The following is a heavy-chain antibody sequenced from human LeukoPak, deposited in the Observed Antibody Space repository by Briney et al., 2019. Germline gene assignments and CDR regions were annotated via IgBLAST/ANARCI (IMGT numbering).Heavy chain of an antibody. Sequence: PSETLSLTCTVSSGSTSSGGCYWSWIRHLPGKGLEWIGYIYSSGTTYYNPSLNSRVSISVDTSKNQFSLKLTSVTAADTAIYYCASRCGDYYNYFYDYMDVWGKGTTVTVSS. J-gene: IGHJ6*03. CDR1: SGSTSSGGCY. D-gene: IGHD4-17*01. CDR2: IYSSGTT. CDR3: ASRCGDYYNYFYDYMDV. V-gene: IGHV4-31*03.